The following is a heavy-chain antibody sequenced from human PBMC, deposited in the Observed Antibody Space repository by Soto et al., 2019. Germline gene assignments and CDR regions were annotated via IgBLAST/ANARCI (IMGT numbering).Heavy chain of an antibody. CDR1: GGSISSGGYS. Sequence: QLQLQESGSGLVKPSQTLSLTCAVSGGSISSGGYSWSWIRQPPGKGLEWIGYIYHSGSTYYNPSXXRRVTIPVARXXNXFXXKLSSVTAADTAVYYWASTRIAVAGAGYYYYGMDVWGQGTTVTVSS. V-gene: IGHV4-30-2*01. D-gene: IGHD6-19*01. CDR3: ASTRIAVAGAGYYYYGMDV. CDR2: IYHSGST. J-gene: IGHJ6*02.